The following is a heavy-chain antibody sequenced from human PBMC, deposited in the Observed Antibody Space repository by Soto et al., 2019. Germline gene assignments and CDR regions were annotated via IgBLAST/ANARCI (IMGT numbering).Heavy chain of an antibody. CDR3: ARSRSFFGATLPFDYYYHMDV. Sequence: QVQLVESGGGVVQPGRSLRLSCAASGFTFSSYGMHWVRQAPGKGLEWVAVIWYDGSNKYYADSVKGRFTISRDNSKNMLYPHTNILRAEDTAVYYGARSRSFFGATLPFDYYYHMDVWGQGTTVTVSS. CDR1: GFTFSSYG. D-gene: IGHD3-10*01. V-gene: IGHV3-33*01. J-gene: IGHJ6*02. CDR2: IWYDGSNK.